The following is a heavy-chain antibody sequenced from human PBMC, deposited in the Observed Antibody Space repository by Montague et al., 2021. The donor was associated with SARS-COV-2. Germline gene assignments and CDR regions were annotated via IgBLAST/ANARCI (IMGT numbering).Heavy chain of an antibody. D-gene: IGHD2-2*02. CDR1: GGSISSSSYY. V-gene: IGHV4-39*07. Sequence: SETLSLTCTVSGGSISSSSYYWGWIRQAPGKGLEWIGSIYYSGSTYYNPSLKSRVTISVDTSKNQFSLKLSSVTAADTAVYYCARDPSRQPLLYPIGDYYYGMDVWGQGTTVTVSS. CDR2: IYYSGST. J-gene: IGHJ6*02. CDR3: ARDPSRQPLLYPIGDYYYGMDV.